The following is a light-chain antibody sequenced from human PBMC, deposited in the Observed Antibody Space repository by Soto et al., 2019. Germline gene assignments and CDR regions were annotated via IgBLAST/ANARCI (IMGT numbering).Light chain of an antibody. V-gene: IGLV1-40*01. CDR1: SSNIGAGYD. CDR2: GNN. CDR3: QSYDSSLSVV. Sequence: QSVLTQPPSVSGAPGQRGTISCTGSSSNIGAGYDVHWYQQLPGTAPKLLIYGNNNRPSGVPDRFSGSKSGTSASLAITGLQAEDEADYYCQSYDSSLSVVFGGVTKLTVL. J-gene: IGLJ2*01.